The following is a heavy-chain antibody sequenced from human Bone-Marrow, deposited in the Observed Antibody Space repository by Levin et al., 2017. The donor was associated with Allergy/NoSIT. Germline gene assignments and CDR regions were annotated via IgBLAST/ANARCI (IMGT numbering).Heavy chain of an antibody. D-gene: IGHD4-23*01. CDR3: ARDIRGGHYYFDY. Sequence: GGSLRLSCAASGFTFRTCDMHWVRQAPGKGLEWVAVVSFDGKITYYRDSVKGRFTISRDNSKNTMYLQMNSLRTEDTAVYYCARDIRGGHYYFDYWGLGTLVAVSS. CDR2: VSFDGKIT. V-gene: IGHV3-30*03. CDR1: GFTFRTCD. J-gene: IGHJ4*02.